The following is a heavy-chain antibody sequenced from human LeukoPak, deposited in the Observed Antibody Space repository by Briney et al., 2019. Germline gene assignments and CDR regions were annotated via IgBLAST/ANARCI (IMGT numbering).Heavy chain of an antibody. Sequence: GGPLRLSCAASGFTFSNYWMTWVRQAPGKGLEYVANIKDDGREKKYVDSVKGRFTISRDNGKNSLYLQMNSLRAGDTAVYYCARDYRGWFDSWGQGTLVTVSS. J-gene: IGHJ5*01. CDR3: ARDYRGWFDS. V-gene: IGHV3-7*03. CDR2: IKDDGREK. CDR1: GFTFSNYW. D-gene: IGHD4-11*01.